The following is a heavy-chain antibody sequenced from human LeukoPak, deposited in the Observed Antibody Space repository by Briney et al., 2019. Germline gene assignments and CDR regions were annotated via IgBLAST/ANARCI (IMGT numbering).Heavy chain of an antibody. V-gene: IGHV3-23*01. J-gene: IGHJ6*03. CDR1: GFTFSSYE. CDR2: ISPSGGIT. CDR3: ARGDSSSWYPFKYYYYYMDV. Sequence: GGSLGLSCAASGFTFSSYEMNWVRQAPGKGLEWVSGISPSGGITYYTDSVKGRFTISRDNSKNTQSLQMNSLRAEDTAVYYCARGDSSSWYPFKYYYYYMDVWGKGTTVTVSS. D-gene: IGHD6-13*01.